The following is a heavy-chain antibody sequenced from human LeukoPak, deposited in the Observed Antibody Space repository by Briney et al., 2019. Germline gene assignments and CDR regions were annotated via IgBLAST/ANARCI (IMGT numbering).Heavy chain of an antibody. CDR3: ASSYSSGWYGAFDI. V-gene: IGHV1-69*05. D-gene: IGHD6-19*01. Sequence: SVKVSCKASGGTFSSYAISWVRQAPGQGLEWMGRIIPIFGTANYAQKFQGRVTITTDESTSTAYMELSSLRSEDTAVYYCASSYSSGWYGAFDIWGQGTMVTISS. J-gene: IGHJ3*02. CDR2: IIPIFGTA. CDR1: GGTFSSYA.